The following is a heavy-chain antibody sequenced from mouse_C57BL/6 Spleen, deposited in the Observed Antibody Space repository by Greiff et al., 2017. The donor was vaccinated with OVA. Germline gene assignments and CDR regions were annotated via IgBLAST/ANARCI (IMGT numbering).Heavy chain of an antibody. CDR2: IHPSDSDT. Sequence: QVQLQQPGAELVKPGASVKVSCKASGYTFTSYWMHWVKQRPGQGLEWIGRIHPSDSDTNYNQKFTGKATLTVDKSSSTAYMQLSSLTSDDSAVYYCAISQDIYGNYWGQGTTLTVSS. D-gene: IGHD1-1*01. J-gene: IGHJ2*01. V-gene: IGHV1-74*01. CDR3: AISQDIYGNY. CDR1: GYTFTSYW.